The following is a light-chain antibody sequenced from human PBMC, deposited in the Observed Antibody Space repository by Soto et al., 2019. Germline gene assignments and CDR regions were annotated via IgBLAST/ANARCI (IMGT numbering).Light chain of an antibody. V-gene: IGLV2-14*03. J-gene: IGLJ3*02. CDR3: ATWDDSLNGRAV. CDR1: SSDIRVYNY. CDR2: DVT. Sequence: QSALTQPASVSGSPGQSITISCTGSSSDIRVYNYVSWYQQHPGKAPKLLIYDVTDRPSGVPDRFSGSKSGTSASLAISGLQSEDEADYYCATWDDSLNGRAVFGGGTKLTVL.